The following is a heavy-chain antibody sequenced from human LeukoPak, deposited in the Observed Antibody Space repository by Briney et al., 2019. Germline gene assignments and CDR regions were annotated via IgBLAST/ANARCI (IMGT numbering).Heavy chain of an antibody. CDR1: GFPFTRFY. Sequence: GGSLRLSCAVSGFPFTRFYMSWVREAPGEGLEWISYIVLSGSPLDYADSVRGRFTISRDNAKNSLYLEMNSLRAEDTAVYYCARKDFSSGSFSYWGQGTLVTVSS. V-gene: IGHV3-11*04. D-gene: IGHD3-22*01. CDR2: IVLSGSPL. J-gene: IGHJ4*02. CDR3: ARKDFSSGSFSY.